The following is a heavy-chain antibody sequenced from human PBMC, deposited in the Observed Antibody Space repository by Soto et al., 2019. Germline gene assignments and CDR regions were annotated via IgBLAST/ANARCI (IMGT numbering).Heavy chain of an antibody. CDR1: GYTFIGYY. V-gene: IGHV1-2*06. D-gene: IGHD6-6*01. CDR3: VRDPRPLWYFDY. J-gene: IGHJ4*02. CDR2: INPNSGEV. Sequence: ASVEVSCKASGYTFIGYYIHWVRQAPGQGLEWMGRINPNSGEVTYGETFQGRVTMTRDTSNNTAYMELSRLRSDDTAVYYCVRDPRPLWYFDYWGQGTLVTVSS.